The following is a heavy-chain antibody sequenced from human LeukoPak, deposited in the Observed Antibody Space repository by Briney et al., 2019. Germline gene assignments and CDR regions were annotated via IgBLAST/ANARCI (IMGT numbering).Heavy chain of an antibody. V-gene: IGHV4-39*01. CDR3: ARRKAYCSGSLCYADY. J-gene: IGHJ4*02. CDR1: GGSINSGRYY. Sequence: SETLSLTCAVSGGSINSGRYYWGWIRQPPGKGLEWSGSIFYSGSTYYNPSLKSRVTISVDTSKNQFSLKLSSVTAADTAVYYCARRKAYCSGSLCYADYWGQGSLVTVSS. D-gene: IGHD2-15*01. CDR2: IFYSGST.